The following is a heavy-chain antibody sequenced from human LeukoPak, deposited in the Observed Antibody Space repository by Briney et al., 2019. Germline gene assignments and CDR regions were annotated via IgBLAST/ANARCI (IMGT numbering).Heavy chain of an antibody. CDR3: ARSSEGRYYYDSSGFSYYYYYMDV. CDR2: IYYSGST. D-gene: IGHD3-22*01. V-gene: IGHV4-59*01. J-gene: IGHJ6*03. CDR1: GGSISSYY. Sequence: SETLSLTCTVSGGSISSYYWSWIRQPPGKGLKWIGYIYYSGSTSYSPSLRSRVTISVDTSKNQFSLKLSSVTAADTAVYYCARSSEGRYYYDSSGFSYYYYYMDVWGKGTTVTISS.